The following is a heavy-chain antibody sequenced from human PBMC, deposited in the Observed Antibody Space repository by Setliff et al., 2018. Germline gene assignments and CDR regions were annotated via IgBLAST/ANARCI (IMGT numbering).Heavy chain of an antibody. CDR1: GGSFSGYY. V-gene: IGHV4-34*01. CDR3: ARAIYSSGWYLRYYYYMDV. D-gene: IGHD6-19*01. Sequence: SETLSLTCAVYGGSFSGYYWSWIRQPPGKGLAWIGEINHSGSTNYNPSLKSRVTISVDTSKNQFSLKLSSVTAADTAVYYCARAIYSSGWYLRYYYYMDVWGKGTTVTVSS. CDR2: INHSGST. J-gene: IGHJ6*03.